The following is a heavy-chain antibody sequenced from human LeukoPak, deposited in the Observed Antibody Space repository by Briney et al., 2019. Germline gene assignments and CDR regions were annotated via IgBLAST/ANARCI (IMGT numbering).Heavy chain of an antibody. CDR2: ISYDGSNK. V-gene: IGHV3-30*18. CDR3: AKDFSEEVYGDYVPAYFQH. D-gene: IGHD4-17*01. Sequence: QPGGSLRLSCAASGFTLSNYDMIWVRQAPGRGLEWVAVISYDGSNKYYADSVKGRFTISRDNSKNTLYLQMNSLRAEDTAVYYCAKDFSEEVYGDYVPAYFQHWGQGTLVTVSS. CDR1: GFTLSNYD. J-gene: IGHJ1*01.